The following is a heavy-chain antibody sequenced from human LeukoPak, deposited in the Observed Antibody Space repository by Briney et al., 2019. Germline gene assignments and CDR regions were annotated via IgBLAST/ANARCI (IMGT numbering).Heavy chain of an antibody. CDR1: GFSFSDDY. CDR2: ISSSGSTI. CDR3: ARDLRRHIVVVTAIGWFDP. D-gene: IGHD2-21*02. J-gene: IGHJ5*02. Sequence: LRLSCAAAGFSFSDDYMSWIRPAPGKGLEWVSYISSSGSTIYYADSVKGRFTISRDNAKNSLYLQMNSLRAEDTAVYYCARDLRRHIVVVTAIGWFDPWGQGTLVTVSS. V-gene: IGHV3-11*01.